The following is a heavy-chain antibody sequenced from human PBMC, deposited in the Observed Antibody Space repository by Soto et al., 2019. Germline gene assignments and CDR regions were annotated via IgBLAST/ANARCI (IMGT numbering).Heavy chain of an antibody. V-gene: IGHV4-39*01. CDR1: GGSISSSSYY. J-gene: IGHJ4*02. D-gene: IGHD3-22*01. Sequence: QLQLQESGPGLVKPSETLSLTCTVSGGSISSSSYYWGWIRQPPGKGLEWIGSIYYSGSTYYNPSLKSRVTISVDTSKNQFSLKLSSVTAADTAVYYCARTYDSSGYYFWVYFDYWGQGTLVTVSS. CDR2: IYYSGST. CDR3: ARTYDSSGYYFWVYFDY.